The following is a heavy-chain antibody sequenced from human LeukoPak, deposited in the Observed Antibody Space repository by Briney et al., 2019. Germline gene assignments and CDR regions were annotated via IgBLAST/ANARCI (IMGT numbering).Heavy chain of an antibody. CDR2: IAAYNGNI. Sequence: ASVKVSCKTSGYNLIDYGISWVRQAPGQGLEWMGWIAAYNGNINYAQKVQGRVTITKDTSTSTAYMELRSLRSDDTAVYYCAREKTHDYWGQGTLVTVSS. J-gene: IGHJ4*02. CDR1: GYNLIDYG. V-gene: IGHV1-18*01. CDR3: AREKTHDY.